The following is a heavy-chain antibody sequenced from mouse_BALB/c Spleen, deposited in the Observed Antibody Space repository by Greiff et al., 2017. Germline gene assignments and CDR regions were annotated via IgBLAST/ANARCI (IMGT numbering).Heavy chain of an antibody. J-gene: IGHJ3*01. V-gene: IGHV3-2*02. Sequence: EVKLQESGPGLVKPSQSLSLTCTVTGYSITSDYAWNWIRQFPGNKLEWMGYISYSGSTSYNPSLKSRISITRDTSKNQFFLQLNSVTTEDTATYYCATGILTGFAYWGQGTLVTVSA. CDR1: GYSITSDYA. CDR2: ISYSGST. CDR3: ATGILTGFAY. D-gene: IGHD1-1*01.